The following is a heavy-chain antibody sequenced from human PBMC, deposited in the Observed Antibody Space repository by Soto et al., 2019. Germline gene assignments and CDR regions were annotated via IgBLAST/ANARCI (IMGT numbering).Heavy chain of an antibody. V-gene: IGHV3-23*01. J-gene: IGHJ5*02. CDR2: ISGSGGST. CDR3: AKDLSYRYNWFDP. CDR1: GFTFTTYA. D-gene: IGHD1-26*01. Sequence: GGSLRLSCAASGFTFTTYAMTWVRQAPGKGLEWVSAISGSGGSTYYADSVKGRFTISRDNSKNTLYLQMNSLRAEDTAVYYCAKDLSYRYNWFDPWGQGTLVTVSS.